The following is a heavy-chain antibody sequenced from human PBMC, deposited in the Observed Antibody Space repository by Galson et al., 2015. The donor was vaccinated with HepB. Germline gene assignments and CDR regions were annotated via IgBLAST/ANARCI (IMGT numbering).Heavy chain of an antibody. D-gene: IGHD6-13*01. CDR3: AAVGIAAAGTGYNWFDP. Sequence: SVKVSCKVSGYTLTELSMHWVRQAPGKGLEWMGGFDPEDGETIYAQKFQGRVTMTEDTSTDTAYMELSSLRSEDTAVYYCAAVGIAAAGTGYNWFDPWGQGTLVTVSS. J-gene: IGHJ5*02. CDR2: FDPEDGET. CDR1: GYTLTELS. V-gene: IGHV1-24*01.